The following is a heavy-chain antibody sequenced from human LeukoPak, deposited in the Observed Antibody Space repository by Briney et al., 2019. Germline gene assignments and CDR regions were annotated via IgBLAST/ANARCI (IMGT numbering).Heavy chain of an antibody. CDR2: IKQDGSTK. Sequence: GGSLRLSCAASGFTFSNSWMAWVRQAPGKGLEWVANIKQDGSTKHYADSLKDRFTTSRDNPKNLLYVQMNSLRADDTTVYYCARYTDGSLDYWGQGILVTVAS. CDR1: GFTFSNSW. CDR3: ARYTDGSLDY. D-gene: IGHD1-26*01. V-gene: IGHV3-7*01. J-gene: IGHJ4*02.